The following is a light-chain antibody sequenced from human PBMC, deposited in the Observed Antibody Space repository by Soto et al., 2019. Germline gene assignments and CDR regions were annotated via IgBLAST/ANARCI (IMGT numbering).Light chain of an antibody. Sequence: DIQMTQSPSSLSASVGDRVTITCQASQDISNYLNWYQQKPGKAPKFLIYDASNLETGVPSRFSGSGSGTDFTFTISSLQPEDIATYYCQQYDEFPRTFGQGTKVEIK. CDR3: QQYDEFPRT. V-gene: IGKV1-33*01. J-gene: IGKJ1*01. CDR2: DAS. CDR1: QDISNY.